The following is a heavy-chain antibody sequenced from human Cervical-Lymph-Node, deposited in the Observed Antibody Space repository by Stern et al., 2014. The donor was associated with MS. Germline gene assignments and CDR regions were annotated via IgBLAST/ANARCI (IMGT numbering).Heavy chain of an antibody. CDR2: ISVSSATI. V-gene: IGHV3-48*04. J-gene: IGHJ4*01. Sequence: VQLVESGGDSVHQGGSLRLSCAASGFTFSTYSLNWVRQAPGKGLEWLSYISVSSATIYYADSVRGRFTISRDDAKNLLYLQMSSLGVEDTAVYYCARDWEGLGFWGHGTLVTVSS. CDR3: ARDWEGLGF. D-gene: IGHD1-26*01. CDR1: GFTFSTYS.